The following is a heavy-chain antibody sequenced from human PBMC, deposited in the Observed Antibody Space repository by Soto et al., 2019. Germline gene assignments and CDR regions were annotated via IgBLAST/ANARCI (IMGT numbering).Heavy chain of an antibody. Sequence: WVRQAPGQGLEWMGWINPNSGGTNYAQKFQGWVTMTRDTSISTAYMELSRLRSDDTAVYYCARGGSGSYYNVFGYYYGMDVWGQGTTVTVSS. D-gene: IGHD3-10*01. V-gene: IGHV1-2*04. J-gene: IGHJ6*02. CDR3: ARGGSGSYYNVFGYYYGMDV. CDR2: INPNSGGT.